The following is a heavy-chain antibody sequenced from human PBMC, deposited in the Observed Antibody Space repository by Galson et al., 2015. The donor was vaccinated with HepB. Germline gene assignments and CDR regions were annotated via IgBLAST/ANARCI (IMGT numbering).Heavy chain of an antibody. J-gene: IGHJ6*02. D-gene: IGHD2-2*01. CDR3: ARVSRGYSYYYGMDL. V-gene: IGHV4-4*02. Sequence: LSLTCAVSGDSISGSSDWWSWVHQPPGKGLEWIGEVYRSGSTNYNPSLKSRVTISVDTSKNQFSLKVSSVTAADTGVYYCARVSRGYSYYYGMDLWGQGTTVTVS. CDR1: GDSISGSSDW. CDR2: VYRSGST.